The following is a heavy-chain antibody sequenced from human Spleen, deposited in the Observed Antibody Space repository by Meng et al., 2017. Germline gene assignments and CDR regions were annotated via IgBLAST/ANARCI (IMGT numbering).Heavy chain of an antibody. CDR2: IYFSGTT. CDR3: ARGLQDRTYYFTY. D-gene: IGHD5-24*01. CDR1: GASISTSGYY. J-gene: IGHJ4*02. Sequence: QVQLQESGPGLVKPSQTLSLTCTGSGASISTSGYYWSWIRQPPGKGLEWIGYIYFSGTTYYNPSLKSRVVISADTFKNQFSLKLSSVTAADTAVYYCARGLQDRTYYFTYWGQGTLVTVSS. V-gene: IGHV4-30-4*01.